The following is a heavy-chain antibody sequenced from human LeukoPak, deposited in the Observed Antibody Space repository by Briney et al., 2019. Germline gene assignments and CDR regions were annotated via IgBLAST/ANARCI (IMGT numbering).Heavy chain of an antibody. J-gene: IGHJ4*02. V-gene: IGHV4-30-4*08. Sequence: SESLSLTCTVSGGSISSGDYYWSWIRQPPGKGLEWIGYIYYSGSTYYNPSLKSRVTISVDTSKNQFSLKLSSVTAADTAVYYCARETGTTLSYFDYRGQGTLVTVSS. CDR3: ARETGTTLSYFDY. D-gene: IGHD1-1*01. CDR2: IYYSGST. CDR1: GGSISSGDYY.